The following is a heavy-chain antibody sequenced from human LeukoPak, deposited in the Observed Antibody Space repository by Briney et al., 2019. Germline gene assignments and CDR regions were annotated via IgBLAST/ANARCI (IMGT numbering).Heavy chain of an antibody. Sequence: GGSLRLSCAASGFTFSSYAMSWVRQAPGKGLGWVSSISSSSSYIYYADSVKGRFTISRDNAKNSLYLQMNSLRAEDTAVYYCARGGDTAMPKVWFDPWGQGTLVTVSS. J-gene: IGHJ5*02. CDR2: ISSSSSYI. D-gene: IGHD5-18*01. CDR1: GFTFSSYA. CDR3: ARGGDTAMPKVWFDP. V-gene: IGHV3-21*01.